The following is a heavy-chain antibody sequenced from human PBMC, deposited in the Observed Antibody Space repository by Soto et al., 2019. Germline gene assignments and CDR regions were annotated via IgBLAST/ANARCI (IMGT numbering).Heavy chain of an antibody. CDR2: ISRSDNYI. V-gene: IGHV3-21*01. J-gene: IGHJ6*02. D-gene: IGHD6-13*01. CDR3: AGGRSSSPFYGMDV. CDR1: GLIFSTYS. Sequence: EVQLVESGGGLVKPGGSLRLSCAASGLIFSTYSMNWVRQAPGKGLEWVSSISRSDNYIYYADSLKGRFTISRDNAKNSLNLQMNSLRAEDTAVYYCAGGRSSSPFYGMDVWGQGTTVTVSS.